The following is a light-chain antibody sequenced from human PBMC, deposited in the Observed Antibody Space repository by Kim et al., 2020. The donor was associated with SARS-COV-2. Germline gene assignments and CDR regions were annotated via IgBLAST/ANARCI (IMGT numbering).Light chain of an antibody. CDR1: QSLLHSNGYNY. CDR3: MQAIPTPNT. V-gene: IGKV2-28*01. Sequence: DIVMTQSPLSLPVTPGQPASISCRSSQSLLHSNGYNYLDWYLQKPGQSPQLLIYLGSNRVSGVPDRLSGSGSGTDFTLKISRVEAEDVGVYYCMQAIPTPNTFGKGNKLE. J-gene: IGKJ2*01. CDR2: LGS.